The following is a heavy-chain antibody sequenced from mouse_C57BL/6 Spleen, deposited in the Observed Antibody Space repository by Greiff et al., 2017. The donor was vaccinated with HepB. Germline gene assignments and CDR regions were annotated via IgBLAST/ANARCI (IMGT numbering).Heavy chain of an antibody. CDR1: GYTFTSYW. V-gene: IGHV1-64*01. Sequence: VHLVESGAELVKPGASVKLSCKASGYTFTSYWMHWVKQRPGQGLEWIGMIHPNSGSTNYNEKFKSKATLTVDKSSSTAYMQLSSLTSEDSAVYYCARRGDGSSYPYYYAMDYWGQGTSVTVSS. CDR3: ARRGDGSSYPYYYAMDY. D-gene: IGHD1-1*01. J-gene: IGHJ4*01. CDR2: IHPNSGST.